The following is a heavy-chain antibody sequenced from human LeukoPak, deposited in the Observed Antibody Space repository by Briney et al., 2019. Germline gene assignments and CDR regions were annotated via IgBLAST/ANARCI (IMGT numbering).Heavy chain of an antibody. D-gene: IGHD6-6*01. V-gene: IGHV1-46*01. CDR1: GYTFTSYY. CDR3: ARGRISVAAPGY. Sequence: GASVTVSCTASGYTFTSYYMHWVRQAPGQGLEWMGIINPSGGSTSYAQKFQGRVTMTRDTSTSTVYMELSSLRSEDTAVYYCARGRISVAAPGYWGQGTLVTVSS. J-gene: IGHJ4*02. CDR2: INPSGGST.